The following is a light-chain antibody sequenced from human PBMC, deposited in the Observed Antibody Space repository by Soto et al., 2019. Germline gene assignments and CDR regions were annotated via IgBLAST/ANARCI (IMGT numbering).Light chain of an antibody. Sequence: QSVLTQPASGSGSPGQSITISCTGPSSDVGGYNYVSWYQQHPGKAPKLMIYEVSNRPSGVSNRFSGSKSGNTASLTISGLQAEDEADYYCSSYTSSSTPYVFGTGTKVTVL. CDR1: SSDVGGYNY. J-gene: IGLJ1*01. CDR2: EVS. V-gene: IGLV2-14*01. CDR3: SSYTSSSTPYV.